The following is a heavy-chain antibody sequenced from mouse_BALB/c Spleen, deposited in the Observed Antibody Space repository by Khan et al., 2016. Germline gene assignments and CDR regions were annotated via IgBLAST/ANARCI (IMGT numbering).Heavy chain of an antibody. J-gene: IGHJ4*01. CDR1: GFTFTDYY. D-gene: IGHD2-4*01. CDR2: IRNKANGYTT. V-gene: IGHV7-3*02. CDR3: ARENDYTVYYAMDY. Sequence: EVELVESGGGLVQPGGSLRLSCATSGFTFTDYYMSWVRQPPGKALEWLGFIRNKANGYTTEYSASVKGRFTISRDNSQSILYLQMNTLRAEDSATYYCARENDYTVYYAMDYWGQGTSVTVSS.